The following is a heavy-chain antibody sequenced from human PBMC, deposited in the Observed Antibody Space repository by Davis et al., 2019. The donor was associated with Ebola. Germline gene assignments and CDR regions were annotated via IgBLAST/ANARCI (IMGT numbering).Heavy chain of an antibody. CDR1: GFTFGNYW. CDR3: ARTPFVSFGMDV. Sequence: GESLKISCAASGFTFGNYWMQWVRQAPGEGLVWVSRIDADGSVTNYADSVKGRFTISRDNAKNILYLQLNSVRAEDTAVYYCARTPFVSFGMDVWGQGTTVTVSS. V-gene: IGHV3-74*01. J-gene: IGHJ6*02. CDR2: IDADGSVT. D-gene: IGHD2/OR15-2a*01.